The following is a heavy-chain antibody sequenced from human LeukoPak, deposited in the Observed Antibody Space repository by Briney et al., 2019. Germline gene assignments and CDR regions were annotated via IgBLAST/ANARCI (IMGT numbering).Heavy chain of an antibody. CDR2: ISGSGGST. CDR1: GFTFSSYA. V-gene: IGHV3-23*01. CDR3: AKDASSGYYYTTNFDY. Sequence: GGSLGLSCAASGFTFSSYAMSWVRQAPGKGLEWVSAISGSGGSTYYADSVKGRFTISRDNSKNTLYLQMNSLRAEDTAVYYCAKDASSGYYYTTNFDYWGQGTLVTVSS. D-gene: IGHD3-22*01. J-gene: IGHJ4*02.